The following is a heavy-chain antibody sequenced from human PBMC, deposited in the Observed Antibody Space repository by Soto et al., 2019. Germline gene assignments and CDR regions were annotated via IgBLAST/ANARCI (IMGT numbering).Heavy chain of an antibody. J-gene: IGHJ4*02. V-gene: IGHV4-31*03. CDR1: GGPISSGGYY. CDR2: IYYSGST. Sequence: SETLSLTCTVSGGPISSGGYYWSWIRQHPGKGLEWIGYIYYSGSTYYNPSLKSRVTISVDTSKNQFSLKLSSVTAAATAVYYCARLRNYDFWSGIYYFDYWGQGTMVTVSS. D-gene: IGHD3-3*01. CDR3: ARLRNYDFWSGIYYFDY.